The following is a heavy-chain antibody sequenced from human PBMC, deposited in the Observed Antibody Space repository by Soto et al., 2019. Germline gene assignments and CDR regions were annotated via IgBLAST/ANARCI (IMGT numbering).Heavy chain of an antibody. CDR1: GFTFDDYA. Sequence: EVQLVESGGGLVQPGRSLRLSCAASGFTFDDYAMHWVRQAPGKGLEWVSGISWNSGSIGYADSVKGRFTISRDNAKNSLYLQMNSLRAEDTALYYCAKDIGMTYAFDIWGQGTMVTVSS. D-gene: IGHD2-21*02. V-gene: IGHV3-9*01. CDR3: AKDIGMTYAFDI. J-gene: IGHJ3*02. CDR2: ISWNSGSI.